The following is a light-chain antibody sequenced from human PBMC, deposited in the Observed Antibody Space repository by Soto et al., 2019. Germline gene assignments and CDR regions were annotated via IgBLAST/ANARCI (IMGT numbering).Light chain of an antibody. CDR2: GAS. J-gene: IGKJ4*01. CDR3: QQYDTLSGLT. CDR1: QSISSW. Sequence: DIQMTQSPSTLSASVGDRVTITCRASQSISSWLAWYQQKPGKAPKLLIFGASNLDSGVPSRFSGSGSGTEFTLTISSLQPDDFAVYYCQQYDTLSGLTFGGGTKVEI. V-gene: IGKV1-5*03.